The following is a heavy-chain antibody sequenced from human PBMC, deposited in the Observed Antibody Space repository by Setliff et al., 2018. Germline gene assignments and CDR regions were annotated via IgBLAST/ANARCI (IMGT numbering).Heavy chain of an antibody. D-gene: IGHD3-3*01. CDR2: IYTGGST. Sequence: PSETLSLTCTVSGGSISSSSYYWSWFRQSAGKGLEWIGRIYTGGSTNYNPSLKSRVTISLDTSKNHFSLTLTSVTAADTAVYYCARGRGLEWLPESWFDPWGQGTTVTVSS. V-gene: IGHV4-61*02. CDR3: ARGRGLEWLPESWFDP. J-gene: IGHJ5*01. CDR1: GGSISSSSYY.